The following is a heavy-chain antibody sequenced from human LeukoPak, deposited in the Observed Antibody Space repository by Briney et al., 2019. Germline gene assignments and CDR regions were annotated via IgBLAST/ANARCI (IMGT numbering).Heavy chain of an antibody. CDR1: GGSFSGYY. D-gene: IGHD2-15*01. J-gene: IGHJ4*02. CDR3: ARYCSGGSCYQAFDY. Sequence: SETLSLTCAVYGGSFSGYYWSWIRQPPGKGLEWIGEINHSGSTNYNPSLKSRVTISVDTSKNQFSLKLSSVTAADTAVYYCARYCSGGSCYQAFDYWGQGTLVTVSS. V-gene: IGHV4-34*01. CDR2: INHSGST.